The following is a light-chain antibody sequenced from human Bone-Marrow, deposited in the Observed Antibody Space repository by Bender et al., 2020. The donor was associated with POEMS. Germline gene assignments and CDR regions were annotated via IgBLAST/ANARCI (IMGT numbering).Light chain of an antibody. CDR2: SDS. Sequence: SFELTQPLSVSVALGQTASITCGGINMRNKNVHWYQQKAGQAPVLVIYSDSNRPSGIPERLSGSNSGNTATLTISRAQAGDEADYYCQVWDRSTDHQVFGGGTKLTVL. CDR1: NMRNKN. J-gene: IGLJ3*02. V-gene: IGLV3-9*01. CDR3: QVWDRSTDHQV.